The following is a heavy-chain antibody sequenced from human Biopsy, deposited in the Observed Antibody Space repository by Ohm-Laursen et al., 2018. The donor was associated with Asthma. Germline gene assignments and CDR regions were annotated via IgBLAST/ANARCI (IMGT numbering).Heavy chain of an antibody. CDR2: ISKDASTQ. V-gene: IGHV3-30*01. Sequence: SLRLSCAASGFSFSNFAIHWVRQAPGKGLEWVGVISKDASTQDYADSVKGRFTMARDNSKNTLDLRMNSLREEDTAVHYCVRDGTDDAFDIWGQGTVVSVSS. D-gene: IGHD1-1*01. CDR1: GFSFSNFA. CDR3: VRDGTDDAFDI. J-gene: IGHJ3*02.